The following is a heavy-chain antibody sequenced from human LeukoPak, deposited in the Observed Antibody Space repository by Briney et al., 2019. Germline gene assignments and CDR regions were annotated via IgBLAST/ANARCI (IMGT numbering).Heavy chain of an antibody. V-gene: IGHV3-7*03. CDR2: IKPDGSEK. Sequence: GGSLRLSCAASGFTFSSYAMTWVRQAPGKGLEWVAIIKPDGSEKYYVDSVKGRFTISRDNAENSLFLQMNGLRPEDTAVFYCARGQYTDGLSYWGQGTLVTVSS. J-gene: IGHJ4*02. D-gene: IGHD5-24*01. CDR1: GFTFSSYA. CDR3: ARGQYTDGLSY.